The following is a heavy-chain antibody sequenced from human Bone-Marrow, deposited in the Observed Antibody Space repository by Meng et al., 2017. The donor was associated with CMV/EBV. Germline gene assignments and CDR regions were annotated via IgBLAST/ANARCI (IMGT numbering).Heavy chain of an antibody. J-gene: IGHJ4*02. V-gene: IGHV4-34*01. CDR1: GGSFSGYY. CDR2: INHSGST. D-gene: IGHD3-22*01. CDR3: ARDAHYYDSSGYHKYYFDY. Sequence: GSLRLSCAVYGGSFSGYYWSWIRQPPGKGLEWIGEINHSGSTNYNPSLKSRVTISVDTSKNQFSLKLSSVTAADTAVYYCARDAHYYDSSGYHKYYFDYWGQGTLVTVSS.